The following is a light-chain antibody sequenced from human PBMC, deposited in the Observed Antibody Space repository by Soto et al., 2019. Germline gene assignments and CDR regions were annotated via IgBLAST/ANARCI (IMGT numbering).Light chain of an antibody. V-gene: IGLV2-23*02. CDR1: SADVGTFNL. CDR3: CSYAGGSTYL. CDR2: EVA. J-gene: IGLJ2*01. Sequence: QSVLTQPASVSGSPGQSITISCTGTSADVGTFNLVSWYQQHPGKAPTVIIYEVAERPSGVSNRFSGSKSGITASLTISGLQAEDAADYYCCSYAGGSTYLFGGGTKLTVL.